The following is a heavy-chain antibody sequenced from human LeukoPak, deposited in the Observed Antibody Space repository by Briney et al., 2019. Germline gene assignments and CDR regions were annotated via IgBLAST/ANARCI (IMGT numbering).Heavy chain of an antibody. CDR2: INWNGGST. J-gene: IGHJ4*02. D-gene: IGHD3-10*01. CDR1: GFTFDDYG. V-gene: IGHV3-20*04. Sequence: TGGSLRLSCAASGFTFDDYGMSWVRQAPGKGLEWVSGINWNGGSTGYADSVKGRFTISRDSAKNSLYLQMNSLRAEDTALYYCARDSYGSGSYSTDYWGQGTLVTVSS. CDR3: ARDSYGSGSYSTDY.